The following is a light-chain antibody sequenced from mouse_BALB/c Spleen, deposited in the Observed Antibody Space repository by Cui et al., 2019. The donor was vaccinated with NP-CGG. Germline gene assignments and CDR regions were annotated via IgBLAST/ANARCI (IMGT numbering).Light chain of an antibody. CDR1: TGAVTTSNY. CDR2: GTN. Sequence: QAVVTQESAPTTSPGETVTLTCRSSTGAVTTSNYANWVQEKADHLFTGLIGGTNNRTPGVPARFSGSLIGDKAALTITGAQTEDEAIYFCALWYSNHWVFDGGTKLTVL. CDR3: ALWYSNHWV. V-gene: IGLV1*01. J-gene: IGLJ1*01.